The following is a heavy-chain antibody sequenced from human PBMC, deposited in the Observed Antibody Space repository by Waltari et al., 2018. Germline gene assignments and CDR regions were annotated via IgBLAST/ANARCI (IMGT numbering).Heavy chain of an antibody. J-gene: IGHJ3*02. CDR2: INHSGST. D-gene: IGHD5-12*01. CDR1: GGSFSGYY. V-gene: IGHV4-34*01. CDR3: AIYSGYDSDAFDI. Sequence: QVQLQQWGAGLLKPSETLSLTCAVYGGSFSGYYWGWIRQPPGKGREWIGEINHSGSTNYNPSLKSRVTISVDTSKNQFSLKLSSVTAADTAVYYCAIYSGYDSDAFDIWGQGTMVTVSS.